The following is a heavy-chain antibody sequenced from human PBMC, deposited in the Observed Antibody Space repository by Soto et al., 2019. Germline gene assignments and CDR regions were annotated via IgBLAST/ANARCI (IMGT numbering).Heavy chain of an antibody. CDR2: INHSGST. J-gene: IGHJ6*02. CDR3: ARGRSSGWNYYYYGMDA. Sequence: QVQLQQWGAGLLKPSETLSLTSAVYGGSFSGYSWCWIRQPPGKGLEWIGEINHSGSTNYNPSLKSRVTISVDTSKNQFSLTLSSVTAADTAVYYCARGRSSGWNYYYYGMDAWGQGTKVTFSS. D-gene: IGHD6-19*01. CDR1: GGSFSGYS. V-gene: IGHV4-34*01.